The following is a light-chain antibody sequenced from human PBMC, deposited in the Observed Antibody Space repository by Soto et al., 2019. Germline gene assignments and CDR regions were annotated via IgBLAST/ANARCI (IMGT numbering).Light chain of an antibody. CDR3: SSFTRSSTWL. J-gene: IGLJ3*02. CDR1: SSDVGGYNY. V-gene: IGLV2-14*03. CDR2: EVS. Sequence: QSALTQPASVSGSPGQSITICCTGASSDVGGYNYVSWYQQHPGKAPKLMIYEVSNRPSGTSYRFSGSKSGNTASLTISGLQAEDEADYYCSSFTRSSTWLFGGGTKLTVL.